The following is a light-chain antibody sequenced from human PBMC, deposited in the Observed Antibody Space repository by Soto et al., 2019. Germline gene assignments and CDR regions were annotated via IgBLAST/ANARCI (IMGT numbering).Light chain of an antibody. CDR3: QQRSNWMT. V-gene: IGKV3-11*01. CDR1: QSVSSY. CDR2: DAS. J-gene: IGKJ1*01. Sequence: EIVFTQSPSTLSLSPGERATRSCRASQSVSSYLAWYQQKPGQAPRLLIYDASNRATGIPARFSGSGSGTDFTLTISSLEPEDFAVYYCQQRSNWMTFGQGTKV.